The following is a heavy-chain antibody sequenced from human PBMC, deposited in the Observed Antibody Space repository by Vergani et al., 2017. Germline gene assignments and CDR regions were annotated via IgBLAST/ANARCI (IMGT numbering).Heavy chain of an antibody. Sequence: QVQLQPWGAGLLKPSETLSLTCAVYGGSFSGYYWSWIRQPPGKGLEWIGEINHSGSNNYNPSLKSRVTISVDTSKNQFSLKLSSVTAADTAVYYCARGMVGATSLGVQHWGQGTLVTVSS. D-gene: IGHD1-26*01. CDR1: GGSFSGYY. J-gene: IGHJ1*01. CDR2: INHSGSN. V-gene: IGHV4-34*01. CDR3: ARGMVGATSLGVQH.